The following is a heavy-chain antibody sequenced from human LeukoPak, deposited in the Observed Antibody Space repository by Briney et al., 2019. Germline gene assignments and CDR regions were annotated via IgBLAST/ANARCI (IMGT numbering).Heavy chain of an antibody. CDR2: ISAYNGNT. Sequence: ASVKVSCKASGYTFTSYGISWVRQAPRQGLEWMGWISAYNGNTNYAQKLQGRVTMTTDTSTSTAYMELRSLRSDDTAVYYCARDLLWFGGGDFDYWGQGTLVTVSS. CDR1: GYTFTSYG. J-gene: IGHJ4*02. V-gene: IGHV1-18*01. CDR3: ARDLLWFGGGDFDY. D-gene: IGHD3-10*01.